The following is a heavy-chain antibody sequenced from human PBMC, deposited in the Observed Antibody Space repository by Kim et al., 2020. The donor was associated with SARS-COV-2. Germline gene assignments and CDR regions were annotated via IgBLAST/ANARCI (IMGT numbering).Heavy chain of an antibody. CDR3: ARYLVPGAIGSSSWYYFDY. Sequence: SETLSLTCTVSGGSIISYYWSWIRQPPGKGLEWIGYIYHSGSTNYNPSLKSRVTISVDTSKNQFSLKLSSVTAADTAVYYCARYLVPGAIGSSSWYYFDYWGQGTLVTVSS. CDR1: GGSIISYY. V-gene: IGHV4-59*01. J-gene: IGHJ4*02. CDR2: IYHSGST. D-gene: IGHD6-13*01.